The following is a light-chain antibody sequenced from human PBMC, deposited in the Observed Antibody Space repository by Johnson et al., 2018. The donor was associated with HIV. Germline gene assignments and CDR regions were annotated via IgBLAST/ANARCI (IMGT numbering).Light chain of an antibody. J-gene: IGLJ1*01. CDR3: GTWDTSLGAQYV. Sequence: QSVLTQPPSVSAAPGQRVNISCSGNSSNIENYFVSWYQQLPGAAPRLVIYEDNKRPSGIPDRFSDSQSGTSATLPITGLQTGDEADYYCGTWDTSLGAQYVFGSGTKVTVL. CDR2: EDN. CDR1: SSNIENYF. V-gene: IGLV1-51*02.